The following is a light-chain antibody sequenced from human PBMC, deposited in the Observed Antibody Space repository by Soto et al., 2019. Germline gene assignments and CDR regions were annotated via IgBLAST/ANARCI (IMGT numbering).Light chain of an antibody. V-gene: IGKV1-5*01. CDR3: QHYGGMWA. CDR1: QSITNR. Sequence: DIQMTQSPSSLSASVGDRFTITCRASQSITNRLAWYQQKPGKAPKVLIYDASNLESGVPSRFSGSGSGTEFILTINSLQPDDFATYYCQHYGGMWAFGQGTKVDIK. J-gene: IGKJ1*01. CDR2: DAS.